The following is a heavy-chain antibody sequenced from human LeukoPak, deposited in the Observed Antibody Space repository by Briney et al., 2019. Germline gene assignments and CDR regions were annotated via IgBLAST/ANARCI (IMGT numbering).Heavy chain of an antibody. CDR3: AKGARIAAAGTIGY. Sequence: GGSLRLSCAASGFTFSSYAMSWVRQAPGKGLEWVSAISGSGSSTYYADSVKGRSTISRDNSKNTLYLQMNSLRAEDTAVYYCAKGARIAAAGTIGYWGQGTLVTVSS. D-gene: IGHD6-13*01. CDR1: GFTFSSYA. V-gene: IGHV3-23*01. CDR2: ISGSGSST. J-gene: IGHJ4*02.